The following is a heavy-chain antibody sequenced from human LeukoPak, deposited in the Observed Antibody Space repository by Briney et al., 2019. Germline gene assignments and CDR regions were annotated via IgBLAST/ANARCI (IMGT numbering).Heavy chain of an antibody. CDR3: ARGSYYFDY. D-gene: IGHD1-26*01. CDR2: INSDGSST. CDR1: GFSLSSYW. J-gene: IGHJ4*02. V-gene: IGHV3-74*01. Sequence: PGGSLRLSCAASGFSLSSYWMHWVRHVPGKGLVWVSRINSDGSSTSYADSVKGRCSISRDNAKNTLYLQMNSLRAEDTAVYFCARGSYYFDYWGQGTLVTVSS.